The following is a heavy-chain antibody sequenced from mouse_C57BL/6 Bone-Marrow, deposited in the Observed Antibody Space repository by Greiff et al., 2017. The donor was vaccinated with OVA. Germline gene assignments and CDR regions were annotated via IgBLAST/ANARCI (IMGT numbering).Heavy chain of an antibody. CDR1: GFTFSNYW. CDR3: TVYYYGSSSYWYFDV. D-gene: IGHD1-1*01. CDR2: IRLKSDNYAT. V-gene: IGHV6-3*01. Sequence: EVKVEESGGGLVQPGGSMKLSCVASGFTFSNYWMNWVRQSPEKGLEWVAQIRLKSDNYATHYAESVKGRFTISRDDSKSSVCLQMNNLRAEDTGIYYCTVYYYGSSSYWYFDVWGTGTTVTVSS. J-gene: IGHJ1*03.